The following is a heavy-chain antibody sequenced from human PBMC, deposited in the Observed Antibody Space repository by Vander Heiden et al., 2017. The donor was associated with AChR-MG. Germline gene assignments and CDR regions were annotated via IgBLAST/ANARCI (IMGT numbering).Heavy chain of an antibody. Sequence: EVQLLESGGGLVQPGGSLRLSCAASGFTFSSYAMSWVRQAPGKGLEWVSAISGSGGSTYYADSVKGRFTISRDNSKNTLYLQMNSLRAEDTAVYYCAKCADYGDYEGYYFDYWGQGTLVTVSS. CDR2: ISGSGGST. CDR1: GFTFSSYA. D-gene: IGHD4-17*01. V-gene: IGHV3-23*01. J-gene: IGHJ4*02. CDR3: AKCADYGDYEGYYFDY.